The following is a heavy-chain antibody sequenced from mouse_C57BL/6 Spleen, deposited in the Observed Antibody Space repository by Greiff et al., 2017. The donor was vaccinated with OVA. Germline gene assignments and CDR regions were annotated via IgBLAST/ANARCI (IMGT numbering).Heavy chain of an antibody. J-gene: IGHJ3*01. Sequence: DVMLVESGGGLVKPGGSLKLSCAASGFTFSSYTMSWVRQTPEKRLEWVATISGGGGNTYYPDSVKGRFTISRDNAKNTLYLQMSSLRSEDTALYYCARQVTAQATPWFAYWGQGTLVTVSA. D-gene: IGHD3-2*02. CDR1: GFTFSSYT. V-gene: IGHV5-9*01. CDR2: ISGGGGNT. CDR3: ARQVTAQATPWFAY.